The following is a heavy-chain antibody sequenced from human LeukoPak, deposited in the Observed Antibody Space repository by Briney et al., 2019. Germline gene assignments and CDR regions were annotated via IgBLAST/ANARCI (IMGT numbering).Heavy chain of an antibody. CDR1: GYTFTSYG. CDR2: ISAYNGNT. Sequence: GASVKVSCKASGYTFTSYGISWVRQAPGQGLEWMGWISAYNGNTNYAQKLQGRVTMTTDTSTSTAYMELRSLRSDDTAVYYCARTPYYYDSSGYYLGVYWGQGTLVTVSS. CDR3: ARTPYYYDSSGYYLGVY. V-gene: IGHV1-18*01. J-gene: IGHJ4*02. D-gene: IGHD3-22*01.